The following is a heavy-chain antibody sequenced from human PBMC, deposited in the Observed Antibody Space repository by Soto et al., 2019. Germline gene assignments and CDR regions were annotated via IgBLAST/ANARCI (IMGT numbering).Heavy chain of an antibody. J-gene: IGHJ4*02. CDR3: ARVEGEDLWFGELHHGCFDY. CDR1: GFTFSSYG. V-gene: IGHV3-33*01. Sequence: GGSLRLSCAASGFTFSSYGMHWVRQAPGKGLEWVAVIWYDGSNKYYADSVKGRFTISRDNSKNTLYLQMNSLRAEDTAVYYCARVEGEDLWFGELHHGCFDYWGQGTLVTVSS. CDR2: IWYDGSNK. D-gene: IGHD3-10*01.